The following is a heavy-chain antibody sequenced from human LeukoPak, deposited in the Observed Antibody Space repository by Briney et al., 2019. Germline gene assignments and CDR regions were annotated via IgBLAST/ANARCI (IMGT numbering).Heavy chain of an antibody. J-gene: IGHJ4*02. CDR1: GYTFDSYG. D-gene: IGHD2-2*01. CDR2: ISAYNGNT. CDR3: ARAHPRVPAAKLADY. V-gene: IGHV1-18*01. Sequence: ASVKVSCKASGYTFDSYGISWVRQAPGQGLEYMGWISAYNGNTNYAQRLQGRVTLTTDTSTSTAYMDLRSLKSDDTAVYYCARAHPRVPAAKLADYWGQGTLVTVSS.